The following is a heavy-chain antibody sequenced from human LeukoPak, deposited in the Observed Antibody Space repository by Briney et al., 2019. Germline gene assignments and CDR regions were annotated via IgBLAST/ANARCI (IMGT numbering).Heavy chain of an antibody. Sequence: GGSLTLSCAPSGLTFNSCAMSWVRHAPGGGLEWVSSISGSGGSTYYADSVKVRITISRDNSKNTMYLQMNSLRAEDTAVYYCAKTMSGDSYFDYWGQGTLVTVSS. CDR3: AKTMSGDSYFDY. CDR2: ISGSGGST. V-gene: IGHV3-23*01. J-gene: IGHJ4*02. D-gene: IGHD4-17*01. CDR1: GLTFNSCA.